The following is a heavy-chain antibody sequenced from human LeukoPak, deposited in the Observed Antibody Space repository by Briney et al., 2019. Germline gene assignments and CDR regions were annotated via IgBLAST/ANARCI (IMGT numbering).Heavy chain of an antibody. CDR2: IYHSGST. J-gene: IGHJ5*02. CDR3: GRDLAAAGTIDP. Sequence: PSETLSLTCTVSGGSISSYYWSWIRQPPGKGLEWIGYIYHSGSTNYNPSLKSRATISEDTSKNQFSLKLSSVTAADTAVYYCGRDLAAAGTIDPWGQGTLVTVSS. CDR1: GGSISSYY. D-gene: IGHD6-13*01. V-gene: IGHV4-59*01.